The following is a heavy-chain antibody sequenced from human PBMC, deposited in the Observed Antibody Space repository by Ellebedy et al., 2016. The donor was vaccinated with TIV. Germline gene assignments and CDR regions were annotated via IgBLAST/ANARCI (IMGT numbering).Heavy chain of an antibody. J-gene: IGHJ4*02. CDR1: GFTFSGYW. CDR2: INSDGYST. CDR3: ARHHYDSSVNY. V-gene: IGHV3-74*01. Sequence: GESLKISCAASGFTFSGYWMHWVRQAPGKGLLWVSRINSDGYSTNYADSVKGRFTISRDNAKNTLYLQMNSLRADDTAVYYCARHHYDSSVNYWGQGTLVTVSS. D-gene: IGHD3-22*01.